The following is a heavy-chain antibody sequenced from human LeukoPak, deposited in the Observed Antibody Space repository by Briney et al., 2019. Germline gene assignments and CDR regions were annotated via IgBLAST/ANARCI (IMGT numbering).Heavy chain of an antibody. Sequence: TSETLSLTCTVSGGSISSYYWSWIRQPAGKGLEWIGRIYSSGSINYNPSLKSRVTMSVDMPKNQLSLKLTSVTAADTAVYFCARGIYGDYGLGYWGQGTLVTVSS. CDR2: IYSSGSI. J-gene: IGHJ4*02. V-gene: IGHV4-4*07. D-gene: IGHD4-17*01. CDR3: ARGIYGDYGLGY. CDR1: GGSISSYY.